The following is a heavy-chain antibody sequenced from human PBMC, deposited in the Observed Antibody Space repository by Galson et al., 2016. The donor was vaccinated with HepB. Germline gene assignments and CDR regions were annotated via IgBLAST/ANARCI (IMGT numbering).Heavy chain of an antibody. CDR3: ASPYFGGSYDFFYYYGMDV. V-gene: IGHV3-30*03. CDR1: GFTFSSYG. J-gene: IGHJ6*02. Sequence: SLRLSCAVSGFTFSSYGIHWVRQAPGKGLEWVAVISYDGSKTYYADSVKGRFTISRDNSKNTLYLQMNSLRPEDTAVYYCASPYFGGSYDFFYYYGMDVWGQGTTVTVSS. D-gene: IGHD3-3*01. CDR2: ISYDGSKT.